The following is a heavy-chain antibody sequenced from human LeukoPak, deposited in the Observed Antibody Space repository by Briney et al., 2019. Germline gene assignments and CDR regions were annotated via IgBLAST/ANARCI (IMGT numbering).Heavy chain of an antibody. V-gene: IGHV1-2*02. J-gene: IGHJ1*01. Sequence: GASMKVSCKASGYTFTGYYLHWVRQAPGHGLEWVGWINPSSGDTKYAQKFQGRVSMTRDTSISTAYMDLNSLQSDDTAVYYCARVGAGSVFFQHWGQGTLLTVSS. CDR3: ARVGAGSVFFQH. CDR1: GYTFTGYY. CDR2: INPSSGDT. D-gene: IGHD3-10*01.